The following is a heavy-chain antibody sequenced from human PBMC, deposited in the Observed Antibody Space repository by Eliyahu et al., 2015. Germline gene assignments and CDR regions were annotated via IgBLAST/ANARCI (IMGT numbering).Heavy chain of an antibody. Sequence: QVQLQQWGAGLLKPSETLSLTCAVYGGSFSGNYWTWIRQPPGKGLEWIGEINHSGSTNYNPSLKSRVTISVDTSKNQFSLKLNSVTAADTAVYYCARGKGPDYGDYPCFDYWGQGTLVTVSS. V-gene: IGHV4-34*01. D-gene: IGHD4-17*01. CDR1: GGSFSGNY. CDR2: INHSGST. J-gene: IGHJ4*02. CDR3: ARGKGPDYGDYPCFDY.